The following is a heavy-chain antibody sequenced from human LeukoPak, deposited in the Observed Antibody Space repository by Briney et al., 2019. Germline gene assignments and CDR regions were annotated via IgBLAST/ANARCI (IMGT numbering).Heavy chain of an antibody. CDR3: ARSLRGYSYGPPFDY. V-gene: IGHV4-59*01. Sequence: SETLSLTCTVSGGSISSYYWSWIRQPPGKGLEWIGYIYYSGGTNYNPSLKSRVTISVDTSKDQFSLKLSSVTAADTAVYYCARSLRGYSYGPPFDYWGQGTQVTVSS. CDR2: IYYSGGT. J-gene: IGHJ4*02. CDR1: GGSISSYY. D-gene: IGHD5-18*01.